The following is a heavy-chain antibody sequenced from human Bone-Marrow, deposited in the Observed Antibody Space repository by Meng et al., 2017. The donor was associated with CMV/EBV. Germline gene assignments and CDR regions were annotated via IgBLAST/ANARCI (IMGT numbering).Heavy chain of an antibody. CDR2: ISRDGGST. V-gene: IGHV3-20*04. D-gene: IGHD1-26*01. CDR1: GFTFDDYG. J-gene: IGHJ4*02. Sequence: GGSLRLSCAASGFTFDDYGMSWVRQAPGKGLEWVAGISRDGGSTGYADSVRGRSTVSRDSAKKSLFLQMNSLRDDDTALYFCTREARLWGADAGQIAFDYWGQGTLVTVSS. CDR3: TREARLWGADAGQIAFDY.